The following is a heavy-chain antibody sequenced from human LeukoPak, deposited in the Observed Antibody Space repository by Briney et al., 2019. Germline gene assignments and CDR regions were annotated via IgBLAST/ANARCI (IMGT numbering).Heavy chain of an antibody. D-gene: IGHD2/OR15-2a*01. Sequence: GGSLRLSCAASGFTFSSYAMSWVRQAPGKGLEWVSAVSGSGGSTYYADSVKGRFTISRDNSKNTLYLQMNSLRAEDTAVYYCAKAMAPYYDYFDYWGQGTLVTVSS. CDR1: GFTFSSYA. J-gene: IGHJ4*02. V-gene: IGHV3-23*01. CDR2: VSGSGGST. CDR3: AKAMAPYYDYFDY.